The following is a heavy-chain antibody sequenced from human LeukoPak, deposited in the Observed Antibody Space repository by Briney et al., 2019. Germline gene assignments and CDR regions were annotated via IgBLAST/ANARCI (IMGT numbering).Heavy chain of an antibody. CDR3: ARNTMVRGVITGPRYYYYYGMDV. CDR1: GFTFSSYA. Sequence: GGSLRLSCAASGFTFSSYAMHWVRQAPGKGLEWVAVISYDGSIKYYADSVKGRFTISRDNSKNTLYLQMNSLRAEDTAVYYCARNTMVRGVITGPRYYYYYGMDVWGQGTTVPVSS. J-gene: IGHJ6*02. D-gene: IGHD3-10*01. V-gene: IGHV3-30*04. CDR2: ISYDGSIK.